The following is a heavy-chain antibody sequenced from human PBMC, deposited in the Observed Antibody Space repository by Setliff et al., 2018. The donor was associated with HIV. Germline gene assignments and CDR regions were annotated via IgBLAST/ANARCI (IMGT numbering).Heavy chain of an antibody. J-gene: IGHJ3*01. CDR3: ANPHDGGAFDV. V-gene: IGHV1-69*13. CDR2: VIPSFATA. CDR1: GGTFKNLA. D-gene: IGHD1-1*01. Sequence: SVKVSCKASGGTFKNLAISWVRQAPGQGLEWMGGVIPSFATANYAQKFQGRITITADELTSTVHMDLNSLKSEDSAVYYCANPHDGGAFDVWGQGTAVTVSS.